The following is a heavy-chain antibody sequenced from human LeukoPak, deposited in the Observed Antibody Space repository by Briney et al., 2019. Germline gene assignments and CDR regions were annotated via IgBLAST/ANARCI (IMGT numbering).Heavy chain of an antibody. Sequence: SETLSLTCTVSGGSISSGGYYWNWIRQPPGKGLEWIGYIYHSGSTYYNPSLKSRVTISVDRSKNQFSLKLSSVTAADTAVYYCASGDYCSTTSCPELDAFDIWGQGTVVTVSS. CDR2: IYHSGST. CDR1: GGSISSGGYY. J-gene: IGHJ3*02. V-gene: IGHV4-30-2*01. CDR3: ASGDYCSTTSCPELDAFDI. D-gene: IGHD2-2*01.